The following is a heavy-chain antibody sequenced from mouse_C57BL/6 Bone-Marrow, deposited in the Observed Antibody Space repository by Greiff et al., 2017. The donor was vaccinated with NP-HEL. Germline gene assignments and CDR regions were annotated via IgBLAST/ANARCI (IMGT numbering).Heavy chain of an antibody. V-gene: IGHV14-2*01. D-gene: IGHD1-1*01. J-gene: IGHJ2*01. CDR2: IDPEDGET. Sequence: VQLQQSGAELVKPGASVKLSCTASGFNIKDYYMHWVKQRTEQGLEWIGRIDPEDGETKNAPKFQGKATITADTSSNAAYLQLSSLTSEDTAVYYCARTLYPGYFDYWGQGTTLTVSS. CDR1: GFNIKDYY. CDR3: ARTLYPGYFDY.